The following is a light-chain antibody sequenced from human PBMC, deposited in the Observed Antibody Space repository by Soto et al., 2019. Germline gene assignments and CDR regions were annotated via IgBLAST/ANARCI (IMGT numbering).Light chain of an antibody. CDR3: QQSFSIPFT. J-gene: IGKJ3*01. CDR1: QTIGKY. CDR2: DAS. Sequence: DFQLSKSASSLSATVRDRVTITCLASQTIGKYLNWYQQQPGKVPKLLIYDASYLQSGVPSRFSGSESGTDFTLNISDLRPEDFATYYCQQSFSIPFTFGPGTKVDI. V-gene: IGKV1-39*01.